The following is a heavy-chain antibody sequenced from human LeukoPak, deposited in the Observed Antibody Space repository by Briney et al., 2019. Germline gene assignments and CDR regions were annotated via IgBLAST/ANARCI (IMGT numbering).Heavy chain of an antibody. CDR1: GGSISSSSYY. J-gene: IGHJ5*02. V-gene: IGHV4-39*07. CDR3: ARAGLGYCSGGSCFNWFDP. Sequence: SETLSLTCTVSGGSISSSSYYWGWIRQPPGKGLEWVGSIYYSGSTYYNPSLKSRVTISVDTSKNQFSLKLSSVTAADTAVYYCARAGLGYCSGGSCFNWFDPWGQGTLVTVSS. CDR2: IYYSGST. D-gene: IGHD2-15*01.